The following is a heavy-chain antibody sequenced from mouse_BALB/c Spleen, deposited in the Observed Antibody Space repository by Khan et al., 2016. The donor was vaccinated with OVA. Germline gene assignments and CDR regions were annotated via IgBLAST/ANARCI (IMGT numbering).Heavy chain of an antibody. D-gene: IGHD2-14*01. V-gene: IGHV5-6-5*01. CDR3: AREAYRYDEYYFDY. J-gene: IGHJ2*01. Sequence: DVHLVESGGGSVKPGGSLKLSCAVSGFTFSSYSMSWVRQTPEKRLDWVASISSGGTTYYPDSVKGRFTISSDNARNILYLQMSSLRSEDMAMYYCAREAYRYDEYYFDYWGQGTTLTVSS. CDR1: GFTFSSYS. CDR2: ISSGGTT.